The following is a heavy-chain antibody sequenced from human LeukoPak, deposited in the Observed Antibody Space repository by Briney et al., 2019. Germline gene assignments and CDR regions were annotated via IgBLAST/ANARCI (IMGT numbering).Heavy chain of an antibody. CDR3: ARDRGGSYYDAFDI. D-gene: IGHD1-26*01. CDR2: ITWNSGNI. V-gene: IGHV3-9*01. J-gene: IGHJ3*02. Sequence: GRSLRLSCAASGFTFDDYAMHWVRQAPGKGLEWVAGITWNSGNIDYADSVKGRFTISRDNAENSLYLQMNSLRAEDTALYYCARDRGGSYYDAFDIWGQGTMVTVSS. CDR1: GFTFDDYA.